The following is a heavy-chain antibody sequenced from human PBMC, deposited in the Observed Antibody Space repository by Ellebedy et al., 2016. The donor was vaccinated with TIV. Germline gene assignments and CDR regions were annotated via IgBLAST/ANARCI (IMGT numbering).Heavy chain of an antibody. J-gene: IGHJ4*02. CDR1: GFTFSSYS. Sequence: LSLTCAASGFTFSSYSMNWVRQAPGKGLEWVSSISSSSSYIYYADSVKGRFTISRDNAKNSLYLQMNSLRAEDTAVYYCARGVASSRGSDYWGQGTLVTVSS. V-gene: IGHV3-21*01. D-gene: IGHD1-26*01. CDR3: ARGVASSRGSDY. CDR2: ISSSSSYI.